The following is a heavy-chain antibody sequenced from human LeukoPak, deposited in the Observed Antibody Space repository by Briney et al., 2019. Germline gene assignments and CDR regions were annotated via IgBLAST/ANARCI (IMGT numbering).Heavy chain of an antibody. CDR1: GGSISSYY. Sequence: SETLSLTCTVSGGSISSYYWSWIRQPAGKVLEWIGRIYTSGSTNYNPSLKSRVTISVDTSKNQFSLKLSSVTAADTDVYYCARTTEGGYTYDYFYYYYMHVWGKGTTVTISS. V-gene: IGHV4-4*07. D-gene: IGHD5-18*01. CDR2: IYTSGST. J-gene: IGHJ6*03. CDR3: ARTTEGGYTYDYFYYYYMHV.